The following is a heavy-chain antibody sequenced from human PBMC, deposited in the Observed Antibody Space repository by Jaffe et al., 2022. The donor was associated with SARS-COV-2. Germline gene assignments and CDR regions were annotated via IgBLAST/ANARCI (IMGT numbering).Heavy chain of an antibody. D-gene: IGHD6-13*01. J-gene: IGHJ3*02. CDR2: MYYSGTA. Sequence: QLQLEESGPGLVKPSETLSLTCSVSGGSVSSYTYYWGWVRQPPGKGLEWIGGMYYSGTAYYNPSLKSRLSIAVDTSKNHFSLKLTSVTAADTALYYCLAAAGVLDVFDIWGQGTMVTVSS. CDR3: LAAAGVLDVFDI. CDR1: GGSVSSYTYY. V-gene: IGHV4-39*02.